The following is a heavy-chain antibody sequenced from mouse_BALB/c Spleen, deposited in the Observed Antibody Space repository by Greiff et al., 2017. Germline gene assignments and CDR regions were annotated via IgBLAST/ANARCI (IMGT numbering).Heavy chain of an antibody. CDR2: ISSGSSTI. CDR3: ARSEGLRRDAMDY. V-gene: IGHV5-17*02. J-gene: IGHJ4*01. Sequence: EVMLVESGGGLVQPGGSRKLSCAASGFTFSSFGMHWVRQAPEKGLEWVAYISSGSSTIYYADTVKGRFTISRDNPKNTLFLQMTSLRSEDTAMYYCARSEGLRRDAMDYWGQGTAVTVSS. D-gene: IGHD2-4*01. CDR1: GFTFSSFG.